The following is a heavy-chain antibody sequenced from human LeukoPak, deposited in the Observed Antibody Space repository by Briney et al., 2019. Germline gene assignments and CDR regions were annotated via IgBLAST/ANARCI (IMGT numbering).Heavy chain of an antibody. Sequence: PGGSLRLSCASSGFTFSNFAMHWVRQAPGKGLAPAKRLEWVAVIWFDGSHKYYADSVKGRFTISRDNAKNSLYLQMNSLRAEDTAVYYCARVRMTTVTLFDYWGQGTLVTVSS. CDR1: GFTFSNFA. D-gene: IGHD4-17*01. V-gene: IGHV3-33*03. J-gene: IGHJ4*02. CDR2: IWFDGSHK. CDR3: ARVRMTTVTLFDY.